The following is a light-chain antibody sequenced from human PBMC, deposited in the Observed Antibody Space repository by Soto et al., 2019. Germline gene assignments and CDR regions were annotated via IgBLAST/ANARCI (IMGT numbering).Light chain of an antibody. J-gene: IGLJ3*02. CDR2: EVT. CDR3: ISFTPSTITHWV. Sequence: QSALTQPPSVSGSPGQSITISCTGTSSDVGDYNRVSWYQHHPGKAPKLMIFEVTNRPSGISDRFSGFKSGSTASLTISELQPDDEADYYCISFTPSTITHWVFGGGTKVTVL. V-gene: IGLV2-14*01. CDR1: SSDVGDYNR.